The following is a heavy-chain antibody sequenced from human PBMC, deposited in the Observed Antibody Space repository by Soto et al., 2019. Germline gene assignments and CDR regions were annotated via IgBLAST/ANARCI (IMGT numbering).Heavy chain of an antibody. D-gene: IGHD6-13*01. V-gene: IGHV3-23*01. CDR2: ISGSGGST. CDR1: GFTFSSYA. J-gene: IGHJ4*02. Sequence: GGSLRLSCAASGFTFSSYAMSWVRQAPGKGLEWVSAISGSGGSTYYADSVKGRFTISRDNSKNTLYLQMNSLRAEDTAVYYCAKCLPHLYSSSWYEDYWGQGTLVTVSS. CDR3: AKCLPHLYSSSWYEDY.